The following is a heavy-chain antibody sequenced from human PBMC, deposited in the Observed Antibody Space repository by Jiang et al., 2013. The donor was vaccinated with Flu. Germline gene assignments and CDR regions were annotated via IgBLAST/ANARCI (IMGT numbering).Heavy chain of an antibody. V-gene: IGHV1-2*04. D-gene: IGHD3-16*01. CDR3: TRVPPPIGGYYYYGMDV. J-gene: IGHJ6*02. CDR1: GFTFTGYQ. CDR2: INPKNGDT. Sequence: SGFTFTGYQIDWVRQAPGQGPEWMGRINPKNGDTYYAQKFQGWVAMTRDTSINTAYMELNRLKTDDTAVYYCTRVPPPIGGYYYYGMDVWGQGTSVTVSS.